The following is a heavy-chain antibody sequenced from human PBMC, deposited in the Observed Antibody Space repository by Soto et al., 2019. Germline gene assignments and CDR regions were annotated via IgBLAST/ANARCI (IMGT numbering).Heavy chain of an antibody. CDR1: GFTFSSYG. CDR2: ISYDGSNK. J-gene: IGHJ5*02. CDR3: AAIPGEYCSGGSCWPFDP. D-gene: IGHD2-15*01. V-gene: IGHV3-30*03. Sequence: QVQLVESGGGVVQPGRSLRLSCAASGFTFSSYGMHWVRQAPGKGLEWVAVISYDGSNKYYADSVKGRFTISRDNSKNTLYLQMNSLRAEDTAVYYCAAIPGEYCSGGSCWPFDPWGQGTLVTVSS.